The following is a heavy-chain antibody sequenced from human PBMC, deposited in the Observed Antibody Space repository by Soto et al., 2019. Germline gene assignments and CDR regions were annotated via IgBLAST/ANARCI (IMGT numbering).Heavy chain of an antibody. J-gene: IGHJ4*02. CDR3: ARRYGGTLHY. V-gene: IGHV4-31*03. D-gene: IGHD4-17*01. CDR1: GGSISSGGYY. Sequence: PSETLSLTCXVSGGSISSGGYYWSWIRQHPGKGLEWIGYIYYSGSTYYNPSLKSRVTISVDTSKNQFSLKLSSVTAADTAVYYCARRYGGTLHYWGQGTLVTVS. CDR2: IYYSGST.